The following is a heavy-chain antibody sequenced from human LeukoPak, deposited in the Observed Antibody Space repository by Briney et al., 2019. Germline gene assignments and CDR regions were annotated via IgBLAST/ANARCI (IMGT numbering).Heavy chain of an antibody. J-gene: IGHJ4*02. CDR2: IYHSGST. D-gene: IGHD5-18*01. V-gene: IGHV4-4*02. CDR1: GGSISRSNW. Sequence: SGTLSLTCAVSGGSISRSNWWSWVRQPPGKGLEWIGEIYHSGSTNYNPSLKSRVTISVDTSKNQFSLTLSSVTAADTAVYYCARGQKYRNGYTVTELGSGYFDYWGQGTLVTVSS. CDR3: ARGQKYRNGYTVTELGSGYFDY.